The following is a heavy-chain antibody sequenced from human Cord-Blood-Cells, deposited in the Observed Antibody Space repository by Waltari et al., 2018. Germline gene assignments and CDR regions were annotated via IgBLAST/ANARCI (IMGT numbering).Heavy chain of an antibody. CDR3: ARDPRKWELDY. V-gene: IGHV3-21*01. CDR1: AFTFRSYS. CDR2: ISSSSSYI. Sequence: EVQLVESGGGLVTPGGSLRLSCAASAFTFRSYSMPWVRQAPGKGLEWVSSISSSSSYIYYADSVKGRFTISRDNAKNSLYLQMNSLRAEDTAVYYCARDPRKWELDYWGQGTLVTVSS. J-gene: IGHJ4*02. D-gene: IGHD1-26*01.